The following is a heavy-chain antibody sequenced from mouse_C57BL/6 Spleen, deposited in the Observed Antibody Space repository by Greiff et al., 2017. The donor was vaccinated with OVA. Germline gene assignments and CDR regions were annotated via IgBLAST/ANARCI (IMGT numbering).Heavy chain of an antibody. CDR2: IYPSDSET. Sequence: QVQLQQPGAELVRPGSSVKLSCKASGYTFTSYWMDWVKQRPGQGLEWIGNIYPSDSETHYNQKFKDKATLTVDKSSSTAYMQLSSLTSEDSAVYYCARSVHYAMDYWGHGTSVTVAS. V-gene: IGHV1-61*01. CDR1: GYTFTSYW. CDR3: ARSVHYAMDY. J-gene: IGHJ4*01.